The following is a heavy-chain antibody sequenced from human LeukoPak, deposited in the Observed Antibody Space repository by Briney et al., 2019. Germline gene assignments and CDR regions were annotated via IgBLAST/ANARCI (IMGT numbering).Heavy chain of an antibody. CDR2: IYPGDSDT. V-gene: IGHV5-51*01. CDR3: ARHGSRFLEWLPYSSGFDP. D-gene: IGHD3-3*01. J-gene: IGHJ5*02. CDR1: GYSFTSYW. Sequence: GESLKISCKGSGYSFTSYWIGWVRQMPGKGLEWMGIIYPGDSDTRYSPSFQGQVTISADKSISTAYLQWSSLKASDTAMYYCARHGSRFLEWLPYSSGFDPWGQGTLVTVSS.